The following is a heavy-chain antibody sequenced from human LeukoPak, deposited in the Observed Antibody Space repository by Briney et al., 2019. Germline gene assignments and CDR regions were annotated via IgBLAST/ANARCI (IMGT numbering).Heavy chain of an antibody. Sequence: RGSLRISRAASGFTFSSYAMSCVRQAPWNWLYWVSAISDSGSSTYYADSVKGRFTISRDNSKNTLYLQMNSLRAEDTAVYYCASLGVVISLDYWGQGTLVTVSS. D-gene: IGHD3-3*01. J-gene: IGHJ4*02. CDR2: ISDSGSST. CDR3: ASLGVVISLDY. V-gene: IGHV3-23*01. CDR1: GFTFSSYA.